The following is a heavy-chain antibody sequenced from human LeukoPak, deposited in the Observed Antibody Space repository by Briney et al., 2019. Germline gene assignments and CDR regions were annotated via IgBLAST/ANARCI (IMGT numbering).Heavy chain of an antibody. V-gene: IGHV1-2*02. Sequence: AAVKVSCKASGYTVTGHYLHWVRQALGQGLEWMGWINPNSGVTNYAQKFQGRVTMTRDTSINTAYMELHSLTSDDTAMYYCAKDAYSGFSSSYNMDSWGQGTLVTVSS. CDR2: INPNSGVT. D-gene: IGHD5-18*01. CDR3: AKDAYSGFSSSYNMDS. J-gene: IGHJ4*02. CDR1: GYTVTGHY.